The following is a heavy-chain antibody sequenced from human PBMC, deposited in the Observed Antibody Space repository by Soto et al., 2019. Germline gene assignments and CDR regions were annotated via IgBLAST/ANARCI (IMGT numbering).Heavy chain of an antibody. CDR2: ISSSGSTI. CDR1: GFSFSDYY. V-gene: IGHV3-11*01. Sequence: QVELVEAGGALAKPGGSLRLSCGASGFSFSDYYMSWIRQAPGKGLEWVSYISSSGSTIYYADSVKGRFTISRDNANNSLYLQMNSLRDEDTAVYYCARGGSESSAYFPWFDPWGQGTLVTVSS. J-gene: IGHJ5*02. D-gene: IGHD6-19*01. CDR3: ARGGSESSAYFPWFDP.